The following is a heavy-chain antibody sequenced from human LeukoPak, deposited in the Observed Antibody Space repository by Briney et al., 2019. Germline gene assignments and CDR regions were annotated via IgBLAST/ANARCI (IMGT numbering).Heavy chain of an antibody. CDR2: IKQDGSEK. D-gene: IGHD4-17*01. CDR3: ARGSYD. Sequence: GSLRLSCAASGFTFSSYSMNWARQAPGKGLEWVANIKQDGSEKYYVDSVKGRFTISRDNAKNSLYLQMNSLRAEDTAVYYCARGSYDWGQGTLVTVSS. V-gene: IGHV3-7*01. J-gene: IGHJ4*02. CDR1: GFTFSSYS.